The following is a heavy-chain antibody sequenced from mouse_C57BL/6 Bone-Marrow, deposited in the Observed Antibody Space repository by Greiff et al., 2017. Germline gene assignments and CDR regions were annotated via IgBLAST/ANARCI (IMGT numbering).Heavy chain of an antibody. Sequence: VQLQQPGAELVRPGTSVKLSCKASGYTFTSYWMHWVKQRPGQGLEWIGVIDPSDSYTNYNQKFKGKATLTVDTSSSTAYMQLSSLTSEDSAVYDCALYYGSSYGYFDVWGTGTTVTVSS. CDR3: ALYYGSSYGYFDV. CDR1: GYTFTSYW. D-gene: IGHD1-1*01. V-gene: IGHV1-59*01. J-gene: IGHJ1*03. CDR2: IDPSDSYT.